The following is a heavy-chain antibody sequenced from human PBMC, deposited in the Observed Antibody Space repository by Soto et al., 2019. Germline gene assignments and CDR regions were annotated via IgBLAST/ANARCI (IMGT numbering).Heavy chain of an antibody. Sequence: SETLSLTFSVSGGSISSADYYWSWIRQPPGKGVEGIGIIYYSGNTYYNPSLKRRLIISIDTSKNQFSLKVGAVAAADTAGYYFDSSTLYGIDVWGQGTTVTVSS. D-gene: IGHD2-15*01. V-gene: IGHV4-30-4*08. CDR2: IYYSGNT. CDR1: GGSISSADYY. CDR3: DSSTLYGIDV. J-gene: IGHJ6*02.